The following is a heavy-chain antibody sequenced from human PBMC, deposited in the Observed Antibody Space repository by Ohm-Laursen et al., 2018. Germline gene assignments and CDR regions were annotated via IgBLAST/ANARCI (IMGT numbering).Heavy chain of an antibody. D-gene: IGHD3-3*01. CDR2: MNPNSGNT. Sequence: ASVKVSCKASGYTFTSYDINWVRQATGQGLEWMGWMNPNSGNTGYAQKFQGRVTMTRNTSMSTAYMELSSLRSEDTAVYYCARVVTYYDFWSGQYNWFDPWGQGTLVTVSS. J-gene: IGHJ5*02. CDR3: ARVVTYYDFWSGQYNWFDP. CDR1: GYTFTSYD. V-gene: IGHV1-8*01.